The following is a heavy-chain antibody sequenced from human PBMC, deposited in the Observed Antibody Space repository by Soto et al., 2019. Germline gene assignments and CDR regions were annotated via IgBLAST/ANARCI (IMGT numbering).Heavy chain of an antibody. CDR3: ASVPIWCGSSSCYTEGFDS. Sequence: EVQLLDSGGGWVQPGGSLRLSCVASGFVFSDYAMSWVRQAPGQGLEWVSAISAGGSDTYYADSVKGRFTVSRVNSKNTLYLKMNTLRAEDTAIYYCASVPIWCGSSSCYTEGFDSWGQGTLVTVSS. CDR1: GFVFSDYA. J-gene: IGHJ4*02. D-gene: IGHD2-2*01. CDR2: ISAGGSDT. V-gene: IGHV3-23*01.